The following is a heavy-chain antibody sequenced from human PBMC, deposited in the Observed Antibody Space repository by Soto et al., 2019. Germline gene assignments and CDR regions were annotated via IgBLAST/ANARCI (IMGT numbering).Heavy chain of an antibody. CDR3: ARQVVDGTVAGTGSFDY. CDR2: IYFSASK. V-gene: IGHV4-39*01. CDR1: GGSISSRSNS. J-gene: IGHJ4*02. Sequence: SETLSLTCSVSGGSISSRSNSWGWIRQPPGKGQEWIGTIYFSASKHYNPSLKGRVTISVDTPDNQLSLKLSSVTAADTAVYYCARQVVDGTVAGTGSFDYWGQGTLVTVSS. D-gene: IGHD6-19*01.